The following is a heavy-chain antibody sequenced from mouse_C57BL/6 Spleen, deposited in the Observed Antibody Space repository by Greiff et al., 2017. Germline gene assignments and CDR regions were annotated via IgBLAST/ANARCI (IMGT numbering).Heavy chain of an antibody. CDR1: GYTFTSYW. CDR3: ARSPKFITTVVADFDY. Sequence: QVQLQQPGTELVKPGASVKLSCKASGYTFTSYWMHWVKQRPGQGLEWIGNINPSNGGTNYNEKFKSKATLTVDKSSSTADMQLSSLTSEDSAVYYCARSPKFITTVVADFDYWGQGTTLTVSS. D-gene: IGHD1-1*01. J-gene: IGHJ2*01. V-gene: IGHV1-53*01. CDR2: INPSNGGT.